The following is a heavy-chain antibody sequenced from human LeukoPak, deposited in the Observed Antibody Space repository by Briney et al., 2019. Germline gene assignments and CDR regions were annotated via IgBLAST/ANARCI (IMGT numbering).Heavy chain of an antibody. D-gene: IGHD6-19*01. J-gene: IGHJ4*02. CDR1: GFTFSSYA. CDR3: AREAVADSFDY. V-gene: IGHV3-64*01. Sequence: GGSLRLSCAASGFTFSSYAMHWVRQAPGKGLEDVSAISSNGGSTYYANSVKGRFTISRDNSKNTLYLQMGSLRAEDMAVYYCAREAVADSFDYWGQGTLVTVSS. CDR2: ISSNGGST.